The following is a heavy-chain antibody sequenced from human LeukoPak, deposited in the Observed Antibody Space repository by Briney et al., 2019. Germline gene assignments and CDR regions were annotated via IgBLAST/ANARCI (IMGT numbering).Heavy chain of an antibody. CDR1: GFTFTSYW. CDR2: VEHDGSRT. CDR3: ATDLG. J-gene: IGHJ4*02. Sequence: GRSLRLSCAAAGFTFTSYWMHWVRQPPGKGLVWVSRVEHDGSRTAYADSVTGRFTISRDNARNMVYLQMNSLRAGDTAVYYCATDLGWAEGTLVTDSP. V-gene: IGHV3-74*01. D-gene: IGHD4-17*01.